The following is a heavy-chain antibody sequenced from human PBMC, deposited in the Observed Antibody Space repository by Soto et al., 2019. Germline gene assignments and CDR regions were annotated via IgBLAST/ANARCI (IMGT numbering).Heavy chain of an antibody. V-gene: IGHV1-2*04. CDR2: SNSRSGGK. J-gene: IGHJ3*01. Sequence: XSVKVSCKPSGYTFTHYYMHWVRQAPGQGLEWMGWSNSRSGGKNHAQKFQGWVTMSRDTYISTAYMELSRVRPEDRAVYYCATAVPVGAARVEVFDLWGQGTMVTVSS. CDR1: GYTFTHYY. CDR3: ATAVPVGAARVEVFDL. D-gene: IGHD1-26*01.